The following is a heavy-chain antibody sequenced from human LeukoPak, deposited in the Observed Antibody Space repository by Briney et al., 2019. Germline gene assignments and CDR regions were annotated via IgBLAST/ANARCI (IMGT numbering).Heavy chain of an antibody. D-gene: IGHD6-13*01. CDR1: GGSFSGYY. J-gene: IGHJ5*02. CDR3: ARVRAAAGTSWFDP. V-gene: IGHV4-34*01. Sequence: KPSETLSLTCAVYGGSFSGYYWSWIRQPPGKGLEWIGEINHSGSTNYNPSLKSRVTISVDTSKNQFSLKLNSVTAADTAAYYCARVRAAAGTSWFDPWGQGTLVTVSS. CDR2: INHSGST.